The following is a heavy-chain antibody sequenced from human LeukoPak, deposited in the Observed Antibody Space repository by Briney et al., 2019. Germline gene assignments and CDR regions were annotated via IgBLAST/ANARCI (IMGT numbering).Heavy chain of an antibody. D-gene: IGHD6-13*01. CDR1: GFTFNNYG. CDR2: ISSSSSYI. CDR3: ARQEQQLIYNWFDP. J-gene: IGHJ5*02. V-gene: IGHV3-21*04. Sequence: GGSLRLSCAASGFTFNNYGMHWVRQAPGKGLEWVSSISSSSSYIYYADSVKGRFTISRDSAKNSLYLQMNSLRAEDTAVYYCARQEQQLIYNWFDPWGQGTLVTVSS.